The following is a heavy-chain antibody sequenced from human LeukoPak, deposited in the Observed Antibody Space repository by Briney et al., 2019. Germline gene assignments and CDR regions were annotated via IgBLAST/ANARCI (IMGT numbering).Heavy chain of an antibody. Sequence: GGSLRLSFAASGFTFSSYNMNWVRQAPGKGLEWVSYISSSSSIIYYADSVKGRFTISRDKAKNSLFLQMNSLRGEDTAVYYCASDAIPAGFMDVWGKGTTVTVSS. CDR2: ISSSSSII. J-gene: IGHJ6*03. D-gene: IGHD2-2*01. V-gene: IGHV3-48*01. CDR1: GFTFSSYN. CDR3: ASDAIPAGFMDV.